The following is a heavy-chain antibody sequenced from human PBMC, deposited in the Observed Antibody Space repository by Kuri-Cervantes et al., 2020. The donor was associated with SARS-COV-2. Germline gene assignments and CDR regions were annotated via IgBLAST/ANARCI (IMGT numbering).Heavy chain of an antibody. CDR1: GFTFSGHW. CDR2: INPDGSYT. V-gene: IGHV3-74*01. Sequence: GESLKISCAASGFTFSGHWIHWVRQAPGKGLVWVSRINPDGSYTNNADSVKGRFTLSRDNAKNMLFLQMNSLRAEDTAVYYCVRDRDHRNFDYWGQGTLVTVSS. CDR3: VRDRDHRNFDY. D-gene: IGHD1-14*01. J-gene: IGHJ4*02.